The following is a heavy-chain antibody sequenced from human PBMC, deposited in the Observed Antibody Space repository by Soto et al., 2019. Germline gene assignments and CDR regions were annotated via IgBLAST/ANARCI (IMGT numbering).Heavy chain of an antibody. CDR1: GFSLSTTTVG. CDR3: AHRRSTYYYDSTFDP. D-gene: IGHD3-22*01. J-gene: IGHJ5*02. V-gene: IGHV2-5*02. Sequence: SGPTLVNPTQTLTLTCTLSGFSLSTTTVGVGWIRQPPGKALEWLALIYWDDDKRYSPSLKSRLTITKDTSKNQVVLTMTNMDPLDTATYYCAHRRSTYYYDSTFDPWGQGTLVTVSS. CDR2: IYWDDDK.